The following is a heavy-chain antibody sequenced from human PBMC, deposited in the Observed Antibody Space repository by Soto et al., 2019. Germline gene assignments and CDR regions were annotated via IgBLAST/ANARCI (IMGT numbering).Heavy chain of an antibody. CDR1: GGSFSGYY. V-gene: IGHV4-34*01. D-gene: IGHD2-8*02. CDR3: ARDKSTGLVDY. Sequence: QVQLQQWGAGLLKPSETLSLTCAVYGGSFSGYYWTWIRQPPGTGLEWRGEINHSGSTNYNPSLKSRVTISVDTSKNQFSRELTSVTAADAAVYSCARDKSTGLVDYWGQGTLVTVSS. J-gene: IGHJ4*02. CDR2: INHSGST.